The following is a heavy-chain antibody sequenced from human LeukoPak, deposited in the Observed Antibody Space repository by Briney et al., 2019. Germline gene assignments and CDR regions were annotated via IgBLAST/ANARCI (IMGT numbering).Heavy chain of an antibody. Sequence: GESLKISCKGSGYSFTSYWIGWVRQMPGKGLEWMGIIYPGDSDTRYSPSFQGQVTISADKSISTAYLQWSSLKASDTAMYYCASPSISSSWPPAFDYWGQGTLVTVSS. CDR3: ASPSISSSWPPAFDY. V-gene: IGHV5-51*01. CDR2: IYPGDSDT. CDR1: GYSFTSYW. D-gene: IGHD6-13*01. J-gene: IGHJ4*02.